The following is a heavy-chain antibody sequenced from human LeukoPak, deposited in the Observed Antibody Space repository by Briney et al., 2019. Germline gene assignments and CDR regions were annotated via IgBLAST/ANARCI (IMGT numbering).Heavy chain of an antibody. V-gene: IGHV3-48*01. D-gene: IGHD4-17*01. CDR2: ISSGSTTI. J-gene: IGHJ6*02. CDR3: ASSMAYGDYYYYYGMDV. CDR1: GFTFSAHS. Sequence: GGSLRLSCVASGFTFSAHSLNWVRQAPGKGLEWISYISSGSTTIYYADSVKGRFTISRDNSKNTLYLQMNSLRAEDTAVYYCASSMAYGDYYYYYGMDVWGQGTTVTVSS.